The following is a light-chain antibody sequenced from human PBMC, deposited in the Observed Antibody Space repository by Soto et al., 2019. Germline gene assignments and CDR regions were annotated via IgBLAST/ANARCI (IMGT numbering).Light chain of an antibody. V-gene: IGLV1-47*01. CDR3: AKWDDSLRVYV. Sequence: QSVLPQPPSASGTPGQRVTISCSTTNSRSGSNYVYWYQQLPGAAPKLLIYRNDQRPSGVPDRFSASKSGTSASLAISGLLSEDEADYFCAKWDDSLRVYVFGSGTKVTVL. J-gene: IGLJ1*01. CDR2: RND. CDR1: NSRSGSNY.